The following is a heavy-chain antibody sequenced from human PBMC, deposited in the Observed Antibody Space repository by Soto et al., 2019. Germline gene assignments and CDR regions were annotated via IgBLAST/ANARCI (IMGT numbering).Heavy chain of an antibody. CDR1: GLTLSSSA. V-gene: IGHV3-23*01. CDR3: AKCVCRSSCWCNWMDP. Sequence: EVQLLESGGGLVQPGGSLRLSCAASGLTLSSSAMNWVLQAPGKGLQWVSAVSGGDTYYADFAKGRFTISRDNSKNTVYLDMNNLRVEDTAVYYCAKCVCRSSCWCNWMDPWGQGTLVTVSS. D-gene: IGHD6-19*01. J-gene: IGHJ5*02. CDR2: VSGGDT.